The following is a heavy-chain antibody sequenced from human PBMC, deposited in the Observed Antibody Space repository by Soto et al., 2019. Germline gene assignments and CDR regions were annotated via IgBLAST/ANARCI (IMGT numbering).Heavy chain of an antibody. V-gene: IGHV4-38-2*01. J-gene: IGHJ4*02. D-gene: IGHD6-13*01. CDR2: IYHSGST. CDR3: ARSSPGIAAAGTPFDY. CDR1: GYSISSGYY. Sequence: SETLSLTCAVSGYSISSGYYWGWIRQPPGKGLEWIGSIYHSGSTYYNPSLKSRVTISVDTSKNQFSPKLSSVTAADTAVYYCARSSPGIAAAGTPFDYWGQGTLVTVSS.